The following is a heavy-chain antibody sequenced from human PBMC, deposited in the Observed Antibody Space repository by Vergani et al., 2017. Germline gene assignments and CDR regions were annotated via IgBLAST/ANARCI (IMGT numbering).Heavy chain of an antibody. CDR3: AKDPRNMITFVGVIVTPYYFDY. CDR1: GLTFRNYA. D-gene: IGHD3-16*02. V-gene: IGHV3-23*01. J-gene: IGHJ4*02. CDR2: ISGSGSST. Sequence: EVQLLESGGGLVQPGGSLRVSCAVSGLTFRNYAMSWVRQAPGKGLEWVSAISGSGSSTNYADSVKGRFTISRDNSKNTLYVQMNSLRVEDTAVYYCAKDPRNMITFVGVIVTPYYFDYWGQGTLVGVSS.